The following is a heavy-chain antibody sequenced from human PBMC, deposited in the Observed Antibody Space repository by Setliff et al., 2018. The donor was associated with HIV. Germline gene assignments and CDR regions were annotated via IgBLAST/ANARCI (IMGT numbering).Heavy chain of an antibody. V-gene: IGHV4-39*07. D-gene: IGHD3-10*01. CDR2: IHLSDT. Sequence: SETLSLTCSVSGGSMRSNIYYWGWIRLSPTKGLEWIGSIHLSDTYYNPSLKSRITISLDTSKNQFSLKLSSVTAADTAVYYCARDPWVRGVIMAPDYWGQGTLVTVSS. CDR3: ARDPWVRGVIMAPDY. CDR1: GGSMRSNIYY. J-gene: IGHJ4*02.